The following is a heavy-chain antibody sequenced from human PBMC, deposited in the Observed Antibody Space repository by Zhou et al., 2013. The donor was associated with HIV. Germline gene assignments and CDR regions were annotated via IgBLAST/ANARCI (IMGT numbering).Heavy chain of an antibody. V-gene: IGHV1-69*05. CDR2: IIPIFGTA. J-gene: IGHJ6*03. CDR3: AGPAEVRSSSGHYYYYYMDV. Sequence: QVQLVQSGAEVKKPGSSVKVSCKASGGTFSSYAISWVRQAPGQGLEWMGGIIPIFGTANYAQKFQGRVTITTDESTSTAYMELSSLRSEDTAVYYCAGPAEVRSSSGHYYYYYMDVWGKGTTGHRLL. D-gene: IGHD6-6*01. CDR1: GGTFSSYA.